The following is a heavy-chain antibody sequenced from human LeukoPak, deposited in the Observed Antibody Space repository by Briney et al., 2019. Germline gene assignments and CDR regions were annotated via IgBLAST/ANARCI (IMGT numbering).Heavy chain of an antibody. J-gene: IGHJ4*02. V-gene: IGHV3-23*01. Sequence: GGSLRLSCAASGITFSSYTMSWVRQAPGKGLEWVSTISGSGGSTYYADSVKGRFTISRDNSKNTLYLQMNSLRAEDTAVYYCAKGRYCSSTSCPPGYFDYWGQGTLVTVSS. CDR1: GITFSSYT. D-gene: IGHD2-2*01. CDR2: ISGSGGST. CDR3: AKGRYCSSTSCPPGYFDY.